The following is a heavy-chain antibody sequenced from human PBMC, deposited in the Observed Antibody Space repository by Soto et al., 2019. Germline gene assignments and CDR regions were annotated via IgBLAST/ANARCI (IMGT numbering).Heavy chain of an antibody. V-gene: IGHV3-23*01. D-gene: IGHD3-22*01. CDR2: VTESDTT. CDR1: GFTFSTYA. J-gene: IGHJ5*02. CDR3: AKDGYYYDRSGYPGPLGFDP. Sequence: PGGSLSLSCVASGFTFSTYAMIWVRQAPGEGLEWVSGVTESDTTYYTDSVKGRFTVSRDNSKNTLYLQMNSLRAEDTAVYYCAKDGYYYDRSGYPGPLGFDPWGQGTLVTVSS.